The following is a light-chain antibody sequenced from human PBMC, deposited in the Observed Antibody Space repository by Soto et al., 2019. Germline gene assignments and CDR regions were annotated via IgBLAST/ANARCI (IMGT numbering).Light chain of an antibody. CDR3: QAWDNSTACV. V-gene: IGLV3-1*01. Sequence: SYELTQPPSVSVSPGQTASITCSGAKLGDKYACWYQQKQGQSPVLVIYQDSKRPSGIPERFSGSNSGNTATLTISGTQAMDEAEYYWQAWDNSTACVFGGGTKLTVL. CDR2: QDS. CDR1: KLGDKY. J-gene: IGLJ2*01.